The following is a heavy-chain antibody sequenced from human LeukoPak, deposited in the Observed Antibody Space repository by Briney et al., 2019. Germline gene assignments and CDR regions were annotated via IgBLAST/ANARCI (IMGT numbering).Heavy chain of an antibody. CDR2: IDASNGAT. CDR1: GYTFTDYF. CDR3: ARDGSSVYDF. Sequence: GASVKVSCKASGYTFTDYFIHWVRQAPGRGLEWMGWIDASNGATSYTQTLEGRVIITRDTSIGAVYLELSRLTSDDTAVYYCARDGSSVYDFWGQGTLVTVSS. V-gene: IGHV1-2*02. J-gene: IGHJ4*02.